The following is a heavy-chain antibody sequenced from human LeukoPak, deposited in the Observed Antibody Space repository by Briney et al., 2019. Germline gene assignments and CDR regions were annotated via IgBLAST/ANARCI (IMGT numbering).Heavy chain of an antibody. V-gene: IGHV3-21*01. J-gene: IGHJ4*02. CDR3: ARGGYDFWSGYYKGDY. CDR2: ISSSSSYI. Sequence: GGSLRLSGAASGFTFSSYSMNWVRQAPGKGLEWVSSISSSSSYIYYADSVKGRFTISRDNAKNSLYLQMNSLRAEDTAVYYCARGGYDFWSGYYKGDYWGQGTLVTVSS. CDR1: GFTFSSYS. D-gene: IGHD3-3*01.